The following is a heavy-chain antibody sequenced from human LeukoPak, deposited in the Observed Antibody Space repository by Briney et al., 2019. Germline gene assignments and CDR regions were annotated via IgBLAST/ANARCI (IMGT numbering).Heavy chain of an antibody. V-gene: IGHV3-11*04. D-gene: IGHD2-2*01. CDR2: ISSSGSTI. J-gene: IGHJ4*02. CDR1: GSTFSDYY. Sequence: PGGSLRLSCAASGSTFSDYYMSWIRQAPGKGLEWVSYISSSGSTIYYADSVKGRFTISRDNAKNSLYLQMNSLRAEDTAVYYCARDKRYCSSTSCYAPYYFDYWGQGTLVTVSS. CDR3: ARDKRYCSSTSCYAPYYFDY.